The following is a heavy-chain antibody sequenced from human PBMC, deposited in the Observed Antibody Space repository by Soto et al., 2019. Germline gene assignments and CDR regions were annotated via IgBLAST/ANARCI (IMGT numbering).Heavy chain of an antibody. Sequence: QVKLVQSGAEVKKPGSSVKVSCKASGGTFSSYAISWVRQAPGQGLEWMGGLIPIFGTANYAQKFQGRVTITAEEYTSPASMELSSLRAEDTAVYYCARKKAQYSYDSPPDYWCQGPLVTVAS. CDR1: GGTFSSYA. V-gene: IGHV1-69*01. J-gene: IGHJ4*02. CDR3: ARKKAQYSYDSPPDY. D-gene: IGHD3-22*01. CDR2: LIPIFGTA.